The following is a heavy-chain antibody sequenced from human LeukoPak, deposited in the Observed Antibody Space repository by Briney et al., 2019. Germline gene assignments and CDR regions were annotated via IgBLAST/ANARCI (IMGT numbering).Heavy chain of an antibody. J-gene: IGHJ4*02. V-gene: IGHV3-48*02. Sequence: GGSLRLSCVASGFSLRGYAMHWVRQAPGKGGLEWVSYISSSSSNNIYYADSVKGRFTISRDNAMNSLYLQMNSQRDEDTAVYYCAQKGGADNWGQGTLVTVSS. CDR2: ISSSSSNNI. CDR1: GFSLRGYA. CDR3: AQKGGADN. D-gene: IGHD2-15*01.